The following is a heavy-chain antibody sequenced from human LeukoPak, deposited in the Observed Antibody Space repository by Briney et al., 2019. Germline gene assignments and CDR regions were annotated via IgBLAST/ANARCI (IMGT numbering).Heavy chain of an antibody. J-gene: IGHJ5*02. Sequence: SETLSLTCTVSGGSISSYYWSWIRQPPGKGLEWIGYIYYSGSTNYNPSLKSRVTISVDTSKNQFSLKLSSVTAADTAVYYCARGGWFGESPNWFDPWGQGTLVTVSS. D-gene: IGHD3-10*01. CDR2: IYYSGST. CDR1: GGSISSYY. V-gene: IGHV4-59*01. CDR3: ARGGWFGESPNWFDP.